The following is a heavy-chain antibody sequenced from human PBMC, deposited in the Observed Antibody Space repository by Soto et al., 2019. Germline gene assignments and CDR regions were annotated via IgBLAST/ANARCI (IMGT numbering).Heavy chain of an antibody. CDR1: GYSFNRYW. V-gene: IGHV5-10-1*01. D-gene: IGHD2-2*01. Sequence: GESLKISCTAFGYSFNRYWITWVRQMPGKGLEWMGRIDPSDSYTNYGPSFQGHVTISVDKSTITAYLQWSSLKASDTAMYYCARRLVPTAPLDYWGQGTLVTVSS. CDR2: IDPSDSYT. CDR3: ARRLVPTAPLDY. J-gene: IGHJ4*02.